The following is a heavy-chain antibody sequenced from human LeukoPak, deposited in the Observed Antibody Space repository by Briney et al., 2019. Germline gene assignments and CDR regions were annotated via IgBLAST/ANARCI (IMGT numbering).Heavy chain of an antibody. Sequence: QPGGSLRLSCAASGFTFSSSAMNWVRQAPGKGLEWVSAISSNGGSTYYADSVRGRFTISRDNSKNTLYLQMNSLRDEDTAMYYCARVMWQFARDAFDIWGQGTLVTVSS. CDR2: ISSNGGST. V-gene: IGHV3-23*01. CDR1: GFTFSSSA. J-gene: IGHJ3*02. D-gene: IGHD2-21*01. CDR3: ARVMWQFARDAFDI.